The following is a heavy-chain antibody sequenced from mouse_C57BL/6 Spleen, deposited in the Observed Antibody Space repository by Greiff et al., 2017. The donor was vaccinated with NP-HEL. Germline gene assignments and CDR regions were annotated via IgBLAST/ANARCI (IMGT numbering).Heavy chain of an antibody. D-gene: IGHD1-1*01. CDR3: ARYGGSSYAMDY. CDR1: GYAFSSSW. V-gene: IGHV1-82*01. J-gene: IGHJ4*01. Sequence: QVQLQQSGPELVKPGASVKISCKASGYAFSSSWMNWVKQRPGKGLEWIGRIYPGDGDTNYNGKFKGKATLTADKSSSTAYMQLSSLTSEDSAVYFCARYGGSSYAMDYWGQGTSVTVSS. CDR2: IYPGDGDT.